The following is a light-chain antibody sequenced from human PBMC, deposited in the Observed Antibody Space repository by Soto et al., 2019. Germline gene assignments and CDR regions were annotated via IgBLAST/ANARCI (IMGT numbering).Light chain of an antibody. CDR3: QQAHSFPVT. CDR1: QGISTW. Sequence: DIQMTQSPSSVSASIGDRVTITCRASQGISTWLAWYQQKPGKAPKLLIYATSRLQSGVPSRFSGSGSGIDFTLTISSLQPEDSATYYCQQAHSFPVTFGPGTKVNIK. CDR2: ATS. J-gene: IGKJ3*01. V-gene: IGKV1-12*01.